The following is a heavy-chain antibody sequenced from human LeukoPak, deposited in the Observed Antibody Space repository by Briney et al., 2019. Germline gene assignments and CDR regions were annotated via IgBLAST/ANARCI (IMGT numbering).Heavy chain of an antibody. D-gene: IGHD4-11*01. Sequence: PGGSLRLSCAASGFTFSSYWMSWVRQAPGKGLEWVANIKQDGSEKYYVDSVKGRFTISRDNAKNSLYLQMNSLRADDTAVFYCAREWGLTVTPNWFDPWGQGTLVTVSS. J-gene: IGHJ5*02. V-gene: IGHV3-7*01. CDR2: IKQDGSEK. CDR1: GFTFSSYW. CDR3: AREWGLTVTPNWFDP.